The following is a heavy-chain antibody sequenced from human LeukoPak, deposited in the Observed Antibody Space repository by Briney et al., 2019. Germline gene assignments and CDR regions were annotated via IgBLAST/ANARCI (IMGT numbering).Heavy chain of an antibody. CDR2: INPNSGGT. J-gene: IGHJ4*02. V-gene: IGHV1-2*02. CDR3: ARAGVWDSGSYYVDY. CDR1: GYTFTGYY. Sequence: ASVKVSCKASGYTFTGYYMHWVRQAPGQGLEWMGWINPNSGGTNYAQKFQGRVTMTRDTSISTAYMELSRLRSDDTAVYYCARAGVWDSGSYYVDYWGQGTLVTVSS. D-gene: IGHD1-26*01.